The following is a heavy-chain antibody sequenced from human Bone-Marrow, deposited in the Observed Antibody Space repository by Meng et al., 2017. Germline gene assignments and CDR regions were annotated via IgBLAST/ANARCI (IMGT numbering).Heavy chain of an antibody. CDR2: INPKSGDT. CDR1: GYTFPDYW. CDR3: ARDEDISAAGKLFGDY. D-gene: IGHD6-13*01. J-gene: IGHJ4*02. V-gene: IGHV1-2*06. Sequence: VAVVQSGAEGKKPGASVKVPCKASGYTFPDYWLHWVRRAPGQGLEWMGRINPKSGDTHYAQRFQGRVTMTGDTSISTAYMELSGLRSDDTAMYYCARDEDISAAGKLFGDYWGQGTLVTVSS.